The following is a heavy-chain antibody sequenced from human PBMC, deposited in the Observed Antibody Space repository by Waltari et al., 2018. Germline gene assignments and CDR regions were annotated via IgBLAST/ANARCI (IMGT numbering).Heavy chain of an antibody. CDR2: INHAGST. CDR3: ARTLSTRIFDS. V-gene: IGHV4-34*01. Sequence: QVELQQWGAGVVKPSETLSLTCAVYGGTFTNYYWSWIRQPPEKGLEWIGEINHAGSTYYNPSLRSRVTISLDTSKSQFSLKLSSVTAMDTAVYYCARTLSTRIFDSWGQGALVTVSS. D-gene: IGHD2-2*01. J-gene: IGHJ4*02. CDR1: GGTFTNYY.